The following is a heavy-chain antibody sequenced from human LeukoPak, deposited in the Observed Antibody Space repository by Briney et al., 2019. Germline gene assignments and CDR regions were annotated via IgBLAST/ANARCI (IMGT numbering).Heavy chain of an antibody. D-gene: IGHD5-24*01. Sequence: GGSLRLSCAASGFTFSSYEMTWVRQAPGKGLEWVSLIRSIVTSIDYADSVKGRFTISRDNAKNSLYLQMNSLRAEDTAVYYCARAPTKGTTAIFDYWGQGTLVTVSS. CDR1: GFTFSSYE. V-gene: IGHV3-48*03. J-gene: IGHJ4*02. CDR3: ARAPTKGTTAIFDY. CDR2: IRSIVTSI.